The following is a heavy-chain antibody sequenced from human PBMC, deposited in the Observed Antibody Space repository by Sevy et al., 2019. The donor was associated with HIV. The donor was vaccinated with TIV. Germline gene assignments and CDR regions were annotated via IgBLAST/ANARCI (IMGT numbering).Heavy chain of an antibody. CDR1: GEPFSGYY. CDR2: INHSGIT. D-gene: IGHD6-6*01. Sequence: SETLSLTCTVHGEPFSGYYWSWICQPPGKGLEWIGEINHSGITHYNPSLKSRVTLSVDTSKNHFSLKLSSVTAADMAVYYCVRQDLATAAPRPYWGQGSLVTVSS. J-gene: IGHJ4*02. V-gene: IGHV4-34*01. CDR3: VRQDLATAAPRPY.